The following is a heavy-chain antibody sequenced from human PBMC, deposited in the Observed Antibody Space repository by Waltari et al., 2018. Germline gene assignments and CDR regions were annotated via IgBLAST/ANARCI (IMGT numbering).Heavy chain of an antibody. Sequence: QVQLVQSGAEVKKPGSSVKVSCKASGGTFSSYTISWVRQAPGQGLEWMGRIIPILGIANYAQKFQGRVTITADKSTSTAYMELSSLRSEDTAVYYCARRSRGAHAFDIWGQGTMVTVSS. V-gene: IGHV1-69*02. CDR2: IIPILGIA. D-gene: IGHD1-26*01. CDR3: ARRSRGAHAFDI. CDR1: GGTFSSYT. J-gene: IGHJ3*02.